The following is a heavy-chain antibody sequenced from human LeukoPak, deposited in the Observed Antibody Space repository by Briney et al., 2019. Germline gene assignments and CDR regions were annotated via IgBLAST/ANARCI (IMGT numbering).Heavy chain of an antibody. D-gene: IGHD6-13*01. V-gene: IGHV4-59*01. J-gene: IGHJ4*02. CDR2: IYYSGST. Sequence: SETLSLTCTVSGXSISSYYWSWIRQPPGKGLEWIGYIYYSGSTNYNPSLKSRVTISVDTSKNQFSLKLSSVTAADTAVYYCARVAAAGTGPDYWGQGTLVTVSS. CDR3: ARVAAAGTGPDY. CDR1: GXSISSYY.